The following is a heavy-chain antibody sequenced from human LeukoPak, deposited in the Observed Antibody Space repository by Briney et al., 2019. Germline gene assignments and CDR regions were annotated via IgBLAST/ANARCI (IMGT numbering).Heavy chain of an antibody. D-gene: IGHD5-18*01. CDR2: IYHSGST. Sequence: SETLSLTCTVSGYSLSSGYYWGWIRQPPGKGLEWIGSIYHSGSTYYNPSLQSRVTISVDTSKNQFSLKLSSVTAADTAVYYCARVGATWIQLGRIDYWGQGTLVTVSS. CDR1: GYSLSSGYY. CDR3: ARVGATWIQLGRIDY. V-gene: IGHV4-38-2*02. J-gene: IGHJ4*02.